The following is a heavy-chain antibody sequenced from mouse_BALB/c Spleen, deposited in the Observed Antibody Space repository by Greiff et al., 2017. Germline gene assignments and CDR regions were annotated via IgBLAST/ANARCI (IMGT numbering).Heavy chain of an antibody. CDR1: GFTFSDYY. D-gene: IGHD1-1*01. Sequence: EVQRVESGGGLVKPGGSLKLSCAASGFTFSDYYMYWVRQTPEKRLEWVATISDGGSYTYYPDSVKGRFTISRDNAKNNLYLQMSSLKSEDTAMYYCARGSYYGSSYLYWYFDVWGAGTTVTVSS. J-gene: IGHJ1*01. CDR3: ARGSYYGSSYLYWYFDV. V-gene: IGHV5-4*02. CDR2: ISDGGSYT.